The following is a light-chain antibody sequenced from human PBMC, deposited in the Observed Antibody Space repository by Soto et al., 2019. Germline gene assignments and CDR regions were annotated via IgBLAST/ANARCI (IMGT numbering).Light chain of an antibody. CDR2: DNN. J-gene: IGLJ3*02. CDR1: GSNIGNNY. CDR3: GTWDSSLSAVV. V-gene: IGLV1-51*01. Sequence: QSVLTQPPSVSAAPGQKVTISCSGSGSNIGNNYVSWYQQLPGTAPKLLIYDNNKRPSGIPDRFSGSKSGTSATLGITGLQTGDEADYYCGTWDSSLSAVVFGGGTQLTVL.